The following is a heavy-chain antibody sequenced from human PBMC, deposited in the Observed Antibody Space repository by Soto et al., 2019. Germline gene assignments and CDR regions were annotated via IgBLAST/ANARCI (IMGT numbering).Heavy chain of an antibody. J-gene: IGHJ4*02. CDR1: GYSISSGYH. CDR2: IYHSGTS. CDR3: AREAYDRADY. Sequence: QVQLQESGPGLVKPSETLSLTCDVSGYSISSGYHWGWNRQPPGKGLEWIGSIYHSGTSYYNPSLMSRVSISVDTSKNQFSLKVTSVTAADTAVYYCAREAYDRADYWGQGTQVTVSS. D-gene: IGHD3-10*02. V-gene: IGHV4-38-2*02.